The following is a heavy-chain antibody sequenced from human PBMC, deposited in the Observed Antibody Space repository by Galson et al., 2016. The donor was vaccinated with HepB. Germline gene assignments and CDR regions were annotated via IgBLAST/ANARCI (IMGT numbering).Heavy chain of an antibody. V-gene: IGHV1-8*01. CDR3: ASGRVFYFDSSGHQEGAFDI. CDR2: INPNSGYT. D-gene: IGHD3-22*01. J-gene: IGHJ3*02. CDR1: GYSFTNYD. Sequence: SVKVSCKASGYSFTNYDINWMRQAPGQGLEWMGWINPNSGYTDYAQNFEGRVTLTRNTSISTAFMELSRLRSDDTAVYFWASGRVFYFDSSGHQEGAFDIWGQGTMVTVSS.